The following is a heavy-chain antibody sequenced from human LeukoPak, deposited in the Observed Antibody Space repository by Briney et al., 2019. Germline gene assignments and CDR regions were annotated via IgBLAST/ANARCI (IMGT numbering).Heavy chain of an antibody. V-gene: IGHV4-39*01. CDR1: GGSISSSSYY. CDR2: IYYSGST. Sequence: SETLSLTCTVSGGSISSSSYYWGWIRQPPGKGLEWIGSIYYSGSTYYNPSLKSRVTISVDTSKNQFSLKLSCVTAADTAVYYCARSKGYDYIWGSYRPMGPFDYWGQGTLVTASS. D-gene: IGHD3-16*02. J-gene: IGHJ4*02. CDR3: ARSKGYDYIWGSYRPMGPFDY.